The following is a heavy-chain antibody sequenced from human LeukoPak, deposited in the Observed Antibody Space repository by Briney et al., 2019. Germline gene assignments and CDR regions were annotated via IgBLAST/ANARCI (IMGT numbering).Heavy chain of an antibody. V-gene: IGHV3-30*01. CDR1: GFTLSSYA. CDR2: ISYDGSKS. D-gene: IGHD1-1*01. Sequence: GRSLRLSFSASGFTLSSYAMDSGREAPGEGVGRGAAISYDGSKSFYADSVQGRFTIPRDNSKTTLDLQMNSLRPEDTAVYYSARDSNWTPTSGSYYYMAVCGKATTVTVYS. CDR3: ARDSNWTPTSGSYYYMAV. J-gene: IGHJ6*03.